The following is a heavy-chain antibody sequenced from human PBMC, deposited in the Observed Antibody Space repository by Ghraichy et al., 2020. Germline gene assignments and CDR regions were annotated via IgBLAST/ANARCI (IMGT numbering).Heavy chain of an antibody. CDR3: ARDYFTMVRGVIIPRGWFDP. Sequence: SETLSLTCTVSGGSISSGGYYWSWIRQHPGKGLEWIGYIYYSGSTYYNPSLKSRVTISVDTSKNQFSLKLSSVTAADTAVYYCARDYFTMVRGVIIPRGWFDPWGQGTLVTVSS. J-gene: IGHJ5*02. V-gene: IGHV4-31*03. D-gene: IGHD3-10*01. CDR2: IYYSGST. CDR1: GGSISSGGYY.